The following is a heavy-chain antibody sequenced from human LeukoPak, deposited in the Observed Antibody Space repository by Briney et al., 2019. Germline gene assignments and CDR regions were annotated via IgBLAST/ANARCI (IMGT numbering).Heavy chain of an antibody. V-gene: IGHV3-23*01. J-gene: IGHJ4*02. Sequence: GRSLRLSCAASGFIFSSYAMHWVRQAPGKGLEWVSAISGSGGSTYYADSVKGRFTISRDNSKNTLYLQMNSLRAEDTAVYYCAKVKPKFDWLFSPLDYWGQGTLVTVSS. D-gene: IGHD3-9*01. CDR2: ISGSGGST. CDR3: AKVKPKFDWLFSPLDY. CDR1: GFIFSSYA.